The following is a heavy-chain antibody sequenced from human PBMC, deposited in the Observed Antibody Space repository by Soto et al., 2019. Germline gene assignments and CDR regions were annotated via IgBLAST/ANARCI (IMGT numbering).Heavy chain of an antibody. CDR1: GYTFPDHY. Sequence: SVKASCKASGYTFPDHYIHWVRQAPGQGLEWLGWFNPKTGGPNYAPKLQGRVTMTRDTSISTTYMELTSLTSDDTAVYYCAREHAGFGDFWGPGTLVTFSS. V-gene: IGHV1-2*02. D-gene: IGHD3-16*01. CDR2: FNPKTGGP. CDR3: AREHAGFGDF. J-gene: IGHJ4*02.